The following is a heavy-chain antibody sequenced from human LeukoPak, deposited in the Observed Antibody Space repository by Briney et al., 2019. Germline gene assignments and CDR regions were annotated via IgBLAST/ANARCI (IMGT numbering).Heavy chain of an antibody. V-gene: IGHV3-23*01. CDR3: AMGDAGIEAAGNVLNFLDY. CDR2: ISGSGGST. Sequence: PGGSLRLSWAASGXTFSNYAMNWVRQAPGKGLEWVSIISGSGGSTHYADSVKGRLAISRDNSRNTVYLQMNSLRAEDTAVYHCAMGDAGIEAAGNVLNFLDYWGQGILVTVSS. J-gene: IGHJ4*02. CDR1: GXTFSNYA. D-gene: IGHD6-13*01.